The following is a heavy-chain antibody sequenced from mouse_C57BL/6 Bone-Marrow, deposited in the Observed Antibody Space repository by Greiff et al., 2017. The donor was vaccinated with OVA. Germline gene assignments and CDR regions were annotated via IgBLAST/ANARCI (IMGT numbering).Heavy chain of an antibody. CDR1: GYTFTSYG. D-gene: IGHD2-5*01. J-gene: IGHJ3*01. V-gene: IGHV1-81*01. Sequence: QVQLQQSGAELARPGASVKLSCKASGYTFTSYGISWVKQRTGQGLEWIGEIYPRSGNTYYNEKFKGKATLTADKSSSTAYMELRSLTSEDSAVYFCADQNYSNYVGAYWSQGTLVTVSA. CDR3: ADQNYSNYVGAY. CDR2: IYPRSGNT.